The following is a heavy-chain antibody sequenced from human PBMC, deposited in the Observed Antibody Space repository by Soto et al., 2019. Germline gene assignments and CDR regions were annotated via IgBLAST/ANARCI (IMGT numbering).Heavy chain of an antibody. CDR2: IYYSGTT. J-gene: IGHJ5*02. CDR3: ARRITGRILAVFWFDP. V-gene: IGHV4-39*01. Sequence: SETLSLTCTVSGGSISSSSYYWGWIRQPPGKGLEWIGSIYYSGTTYHNPSLKSRFTISVDTSKNQFSLKLSSVTAADTAVYYCARRITGRILAVFWFDPWGQGTPVTVSS. CDR1: GGSISSSSYY. D-gene: IGHD1-20*01.